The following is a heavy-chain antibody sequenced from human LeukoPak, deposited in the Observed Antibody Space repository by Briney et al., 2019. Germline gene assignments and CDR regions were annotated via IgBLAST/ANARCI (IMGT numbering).Heavy chain of an antibody. CDR3: ARGDRPLDV. Sequence: PSETLSLTCTVSGGSTSSYYWSWIRQPPGKGLEWIGYIYYSGSTKYNPSPKSRVTISVDTSKNQFSLKVSSVTAADTAVYYCARGDRPLDVWGQGTTVTVSS. CDR1: GGSTSSYY. V-gene: IGHV4-59*01. J-gene: IGHJ6*02. CDR2: IYYSGST.